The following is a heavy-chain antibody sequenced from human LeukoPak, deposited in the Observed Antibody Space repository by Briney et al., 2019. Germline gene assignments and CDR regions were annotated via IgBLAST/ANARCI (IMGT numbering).Heavy chain of an antibody. CDR3: ARKRNRSSSWYDY. V-gene: IGHV4-34*01. J-gene: IGHJ4*02. D-gene: IGHD6-13*01. CDR1: GGSFSGYY. CDR2: ISHSGST. Sequence: SETLSLTCAVYGGSFSGYYWSWIRQPPGKGLEWIGEISHSGSTNYNPSLKSRVTISVDTSKNQFSLKLSSVTAADTAVYYCARKRNRSSSWYDYWGQGTLVTVSS.